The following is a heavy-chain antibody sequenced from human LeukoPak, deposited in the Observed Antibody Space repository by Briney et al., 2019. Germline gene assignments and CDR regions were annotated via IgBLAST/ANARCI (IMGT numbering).Heavy chain of an antibody. V-gene: IGHV3-21*01. D-gene: IGHD3-22*01. Sequence: NSGGSLRLSCAASGFTFSSYSMNWVRQAPGKGLEWVSSISSSSSYIYYADSVKGRFTISRDNAKNSLYLQMNSLRAEDTAVYYCARESVTMTAYAQEGDFDYWGQGTLVTVSS. J-gene: IGHJ4*02. CDR3: ARESVTMTAYAQEGDFDY. CDR2: ISSSSSYI. CDR1: GFTFSSYS.